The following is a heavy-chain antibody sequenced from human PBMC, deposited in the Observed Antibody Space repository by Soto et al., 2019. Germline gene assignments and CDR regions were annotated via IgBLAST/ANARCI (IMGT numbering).Heavy chain of an antibody. CDR3: ARARYFDWLRKVVYGMDV. CDR1: GGSISSYY. D-gene: IGHD3-9*01. CDR2: TYYSGST. V-gene: IGHV4-59*01. J-gene: IGHJ6*02. Sequence: SETLSLTCTVSGGSISSYYWSWIRQPPGKGLEWIGYTYYSGSTNYNPSLKSRVTISVDTSKNQFSLKLSSVTAADTAVYYCARARYFDWLRKVVYGMDVWGQGTTVTVSS.